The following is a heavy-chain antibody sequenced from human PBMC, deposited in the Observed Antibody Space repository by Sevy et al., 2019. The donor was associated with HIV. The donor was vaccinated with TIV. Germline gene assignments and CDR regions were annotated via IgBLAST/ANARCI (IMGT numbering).Heavy chain of an antibody. CDR1: GYNFISYW. J-gene: IGHJ4*03. CDR2: VFPGDSQT. CDR3: ARDGHLSLDGFDS. D-gene: IGHD2-8*01. V-gene: IGHV5-51*01. Sequence: GESLKISCEASGYNFISYWIAWVRQRPGKGLEWMGMVFPGDSQTRYGPTLEGPVTISVDKSIPAAHLQWDSLTASDTAIYFCARDGHLSLDGFDSWGPGTMVTVSS.